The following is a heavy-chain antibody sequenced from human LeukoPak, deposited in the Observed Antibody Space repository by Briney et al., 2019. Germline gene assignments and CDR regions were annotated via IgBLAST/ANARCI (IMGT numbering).Heavy chain of an antibody. CDR2: ISGSGGST. J-gene: IGHJ4*02. D-gene: IGHD5-18*01. Sequence: GGSLRLSCAASGFTFSSYAMSWVRQAPGKGLEWVSAISGSGGSTYYADSVKGRFTISRDNSKNTLYLQMNSLRAEDTAVYYCAKDMDTAMVTNPYYFDYWGRGTLVTVSS. CDR3: AKDMDTAMVTNPYYFDY. CDR1: GFTFSSYA. V-gene: IGHV3-23*01.